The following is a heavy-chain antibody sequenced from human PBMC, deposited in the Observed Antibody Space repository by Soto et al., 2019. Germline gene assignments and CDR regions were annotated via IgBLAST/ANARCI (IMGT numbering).Heavy chain of an antibody. Sequence: EVQLLESGGGSVQPGGSLRLSCAASGFTFSSYAMHWVRRPPGKGLEWVSSISGSGGTAYYADSVKGRFSISRDSLVNTLYLQMNRLRAEDTAVYYFAKGRGQNWNLDYWGQGTLVTGSP. V-gene: IGHV3-23*01. J-gene: IGHJ4*02. CDR2: ISGSGGTA. CDR1: GFTFSSYA. D-gene: IGHD1-1*01. CDR3: AKGRGQNWNLDY.